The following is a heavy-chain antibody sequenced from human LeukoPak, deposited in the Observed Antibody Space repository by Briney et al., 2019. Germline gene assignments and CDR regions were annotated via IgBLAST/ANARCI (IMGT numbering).Heavy chain of an antibody. CDR2: IIPIFGTA. J-gene: IGHJ4*02. CDR3: ARDSGSYSYFDY. CDR1: GGTFSSYA. V-gene: IGHV1-69*06. D-gene: IGHD1-26*01. Sequence: ASVKVSCKASGGTFSSYAISWVRQAPGQGLEWMGGIIPIFGTANYAQKFQGRVTITADKSTSTAYMELSSLRSEDTAVYYCARDSGSYSYFDYWGQGTLVTVSS.